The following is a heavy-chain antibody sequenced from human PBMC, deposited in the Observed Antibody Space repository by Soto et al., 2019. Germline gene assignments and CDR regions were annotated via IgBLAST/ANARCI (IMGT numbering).Heavy chain of an antibody. Sequence: QVQLVQSGAEMKEPGDSVRVSCEASGYTFTSYYIHWGRQAPGQGLEWMGWINPKFGDTTYAQDFQVRVSMTRDMSISTVYMELSRLTSDDTAIYYCARNMDYYYGPGSGNGHGFWGQGTTVTVFS. V-gene: IGHV1-2*02. CDR2: INPKFGDT. CDR3: ARNMDYYYGPGSGNGHGF. CDR1: GYTFTSYY. J-gene: IGHJ6*02. D-gene: IGHD3-10*01.